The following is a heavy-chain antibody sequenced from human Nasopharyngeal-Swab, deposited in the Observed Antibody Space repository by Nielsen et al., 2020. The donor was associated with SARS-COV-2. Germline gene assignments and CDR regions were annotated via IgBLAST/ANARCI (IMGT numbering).Heavy chain of an antibody. V-gene: IGHV3-73*01. Sequence: GGSLRLSCAASGFIFSASAIHWVRQASGKGLEWVGRIGDKEYNYATTYGASVQGRFTISRDDSKNTAFLQMDGLKTEDTALYYCTTAFYFDYWGQAALVTVSS. CDR1: GFIFSASA. J-gene: IGHJ4*02. CDR2: IGDKEYNYAT. CDR3: TTAFYFDY.